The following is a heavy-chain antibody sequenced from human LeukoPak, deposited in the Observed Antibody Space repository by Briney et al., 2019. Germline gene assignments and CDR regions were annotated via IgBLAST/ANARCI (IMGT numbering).Heavy chain of an antibody. V-gene: IGHV4-39*01. CDR1: GGSISSSSYY. J-gene: IGHJ5*02. CDR2: IYYSGST. Sequence: PSETLSLTCTVSGGSISSSSYYWGWIRQPPGKGLEWIGSIYYSGSTYYNPSLKSRVTISVDTSKNQFSLKLSSVTAADTAVYYCARQYYDILTGYVSWFDPWGQGTLVTVSS. CDR3: ARQYYDILTGYVSWFDP. D-gene: IGHD3-9*01.